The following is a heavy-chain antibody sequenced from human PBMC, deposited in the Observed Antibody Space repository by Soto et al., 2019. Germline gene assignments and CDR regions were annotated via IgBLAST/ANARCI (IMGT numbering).Heavy chain of an antibody. J-gene: IGHJ2*01. Sequence: QVQLVQSGAEVKKPGASVKVSCKASGYTFTSYGISWVRQAPGQGLEWMGWISAYNGNTNYAQKLQGRVTMTTDTSTSPAYMELRSLRSDDTAVYYCARDPRVLAQMYTGPAWYFDLWGRGTLVTGSS. CDR2: ISAYNGNT. V-gene: IGHV1-18*01. CDR3: ARDPRVLAQMYTGPAWYFDL. CDR1: GYTFTSYG. D-gene: IGHD2-2*02.